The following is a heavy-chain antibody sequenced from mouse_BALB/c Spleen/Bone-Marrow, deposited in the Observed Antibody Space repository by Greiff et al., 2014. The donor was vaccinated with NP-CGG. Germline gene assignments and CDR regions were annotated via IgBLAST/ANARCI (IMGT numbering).Heavy chain of an antibody. CDR2: IYPGSGST. D-gene: IGHD2-3*01. CDR1: GYTFTSYW. CDR3: TLRWSYYAMDY. V-gene: IGHV1S22*01. Sequence: LKESGSELVRPGASVKLSCKAFGYTFTSYWMHWVKQRPGQGLEWIGNIYPGSGSTNYDEKFKSKATLTVDTSSSTAYMQLSSLTSEDSAVYYCTLRWSYYAMDYWGQGTSVTVSS. J-gene: IGHJ4*01.